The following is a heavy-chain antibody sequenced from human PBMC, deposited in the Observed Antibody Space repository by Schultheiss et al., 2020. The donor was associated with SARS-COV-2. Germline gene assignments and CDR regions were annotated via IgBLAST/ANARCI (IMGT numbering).Heavy chain of an antibody. CDR1: GGSISSYY. V-gene: IGHV4-4*07. Sequence: SQTLSLTCTVSGGSISSYYWSWIRQPAGKGLEWIGRIYSSGSTNYNPSLKSRVTMSVDTSKSQFSLKLSSVTAADTAVYYCARDKMIVVPAASGYYGMDVWGQGTTVTVSS. CDR3: ARDKMIVVPAASGYYGMDV. D-gene: IGHD2-2*01. CDR2: IYSSGST. J-gene: IGHJ6*02.